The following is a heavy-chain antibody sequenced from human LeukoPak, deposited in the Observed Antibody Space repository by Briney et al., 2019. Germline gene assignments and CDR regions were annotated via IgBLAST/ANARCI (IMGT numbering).Heavy chain of an antibody. V-gene: IGHV1-18*01. J-gene: IGHJ3*02. CDR1: GYTFTSYG. Sequence: ASVTVSCKASGYTFTSYGISWVRQAPGQGLEWMGWISAYNGNTNYAQKLQGRVTMTTDTSTRTSYMELRSLRSDDTAVYYCARGLQENLAWLQAFSAFDIWGQGTMVTISS. D-gene: IGHD5-24*01. CDR2: ISAYNGNT. CDR3: ARGLQENLAWLQAFSAFDI.